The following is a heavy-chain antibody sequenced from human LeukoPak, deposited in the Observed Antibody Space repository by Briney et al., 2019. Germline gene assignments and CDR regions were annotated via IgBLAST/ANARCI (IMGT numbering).Heavy chain of an antibody. CDR1: GFTFSSYA. Sequence: GGSLRLSCAASGFTFSSYAMNWVRQAPGKGLERVAVIWYEGTNKYYADSVKGRFTISRDNSKNTLFLQMNSLRAEDTAVYYCARAAYDSSGYLTLWGQGTLVTVSS. J-gene: IGHJ4*02. V-gene: IGHV3-33*08. CDR2: IWYEGTNK. CDR3: ARAAYDSSGYLTL. D-gene: IGHD3-22*01.